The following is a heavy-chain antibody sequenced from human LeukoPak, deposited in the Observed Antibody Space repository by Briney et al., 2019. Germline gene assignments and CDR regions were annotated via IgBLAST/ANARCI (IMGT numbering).Heavy chain of an antibody. CDR2: IYYSGST. Sequence: SETLSLTCTVSGGSISSYYWSWIRQPPGEGLECIGYIYYSGSTNYNPSLKSRVTISVDTSKNQFSLKLSSVTAADTAVYYCARRMDYYYYMDVWGKGTTVTVSS. V-gene: IGHV4-59*08. CDR1: GGSISSYY. CDR3: ARRMDYYYYMDV. J-gene: IGHJ6*03.